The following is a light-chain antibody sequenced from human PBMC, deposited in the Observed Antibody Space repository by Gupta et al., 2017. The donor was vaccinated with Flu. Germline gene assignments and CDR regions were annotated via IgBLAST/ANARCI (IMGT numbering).Light chain of an antibody. CDR2: DNT. Sequence: GGNDIGTQRVHWYRQRPGQAPVLVVYDNTDRPSGIPERFSGSNSGSAATLTITRVEAGDEADYYCQVWDSSTDSWVFGGGTTLTVL. CDR1: DIGTQR. CDR3: QVWDSSTDSWV. V-gene: IGLV3-21*02. J-gene: IGLJ3*02.